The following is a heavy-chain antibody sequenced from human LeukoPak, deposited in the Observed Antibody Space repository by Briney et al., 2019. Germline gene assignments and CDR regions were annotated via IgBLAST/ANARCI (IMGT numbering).Heavy chain of an antibody. CDR3: TTTAYYYDSSGYYYSWDYFDY. D-gene: IGHD3-22*01. CDR2: IKSKTDGGTT. J-gene: IGHJ4*02. Sequence: GESLKISCAASGFTFSNAWMSWVRQAPGKGLEWVGRIKSKTDGGTTDYAAPVKGRFTISRDDSKNTLYLQMNRLKTEDTAVYYCTTTAYYYDSSGYYYSWDYFDYWGQGTLVTVSS. V-gene: IGHV3-15*01. CDR1: GFTFSNAW.